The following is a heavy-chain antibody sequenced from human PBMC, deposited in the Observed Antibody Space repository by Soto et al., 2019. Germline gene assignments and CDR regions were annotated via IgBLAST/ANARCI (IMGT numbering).Heavy chain of an antibody. CDR1: GFTFSSYW. D-gene: IGHD5-18*01. Sequence: EVQLVESGGGLVQPGGSLRLSCAASGFTFSSYWMSWVRQAPGKGLEWVANIKQDGSEKYYVGSVKGRFTISRDNAKNSLYLQMNSLRAEDTAVYYCARETVSEYSYGYGNWFDPWGQGTLVTVSS. V-gene: IGHV3-7*05. J-gene: IGHJ5*02. CDR3: ARETVSEYSYGYGNWFDP. CDR2: IKQDGSEK.